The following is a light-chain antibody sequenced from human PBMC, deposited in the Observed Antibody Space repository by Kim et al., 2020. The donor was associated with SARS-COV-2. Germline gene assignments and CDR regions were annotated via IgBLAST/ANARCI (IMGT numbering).Light chain of an antibody. CDR2: KVS. Sequence: DVVMTQSPLSLPVTLGQPASISCRSSQSLVYSDGDTYLSWFQQRPGQSPRHLIYKVSNRDSGVPDRFSGSGSGTDFTLKISRVEAEDVGVYYCMQGTHWPPTFGHGTKVDIK. CDR1: QSLVYSDGDTY. J-gene: IGKJ1*01. CDR3: MQGTHWPPT. V-gene: IGKV2-30*01.